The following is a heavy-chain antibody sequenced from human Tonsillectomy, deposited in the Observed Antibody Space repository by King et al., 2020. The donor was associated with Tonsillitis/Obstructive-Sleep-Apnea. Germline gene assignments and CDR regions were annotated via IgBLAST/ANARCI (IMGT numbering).Heavy chain of an antibody. V-gene: IGHV3-43*02. D-gene: IGHD3-3*01. Sequence: LQLVQSGGGVVQSGGSLRLSCAASGFTFEDYAMHWVRQAPGKGLEWVSLISGDGGSTYYADSMKGRFTISRDNSKNSLFLQMNSLRTEDTALYYCAKDMGFCSGYPVAYWGQGTLVTVS. CDR3: AKDMGFCSGYPVAY. CDR2: ISGDGGST. J-gene: IGHJ4*02. CDR1: GFTFEDYA.